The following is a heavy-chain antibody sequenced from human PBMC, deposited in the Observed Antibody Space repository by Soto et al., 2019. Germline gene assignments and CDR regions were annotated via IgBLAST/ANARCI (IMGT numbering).Heavy chain of an antibody. V-gene: IGHV1-2*02. J-gene: IGHJ3*01. D-gene: IGHD3-10*02. CDR1: GYTFTDYS. CDR3: ARESYVHDAFDV. CDR2: ISPYIGVT. Sequence: VQLVQSGAEVKKPGASVKASCQCSGYTFTDYSIHWVRQAPGQGLEWMGSISPYIGVTKSAEKFQGRVTMTRDMSARTAYMDLSSLRSDDTAVYYCARESYVHDAFDVWGQGTMVTVSS.